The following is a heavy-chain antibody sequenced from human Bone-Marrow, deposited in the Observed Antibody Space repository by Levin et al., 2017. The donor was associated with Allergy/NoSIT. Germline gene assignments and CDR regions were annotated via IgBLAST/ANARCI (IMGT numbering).Heavy chain of an antibody. V-gene: IGHV1-69*13. CDR1: GGTFSSYA. D-gene: IGHD3-10*01. CDR2: IIPIFGTA. J-gene: IGHJ3*02. Sequence: SVKVSCKASGGTFSSYAISWVRQAPGQGLEWMGGIIPIFGTANYAQKFQGRVTITADESTSTAYMELSSLRSEDTAVYYCARRPHGSGSYSNWNDAFDIWGQGTMVTVSS. CDR3: ARRPHGSGSYSNWNDAFDI.